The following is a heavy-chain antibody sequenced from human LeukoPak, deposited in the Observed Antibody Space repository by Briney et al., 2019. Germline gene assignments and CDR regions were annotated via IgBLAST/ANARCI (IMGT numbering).Heavy chain of an antibody. CDR3: VKRADYYGMDV. Sequence: PGGSLRLSCEASGFTFTSYSMYWVRQAPEKGLEWVSGITWNSGNIGYAASVKGRFTISRDNAKNSLYLQMNSLRAEDTALYYCVKRADYYGMDVWGRGTTVTVSS. CDR1: GFTFTSYS. J-gene: IGHJ6*02. D-gene: IGHD6-25*01. V-gene: IGHV3-9*01. CDR2: ITWNSGNI.